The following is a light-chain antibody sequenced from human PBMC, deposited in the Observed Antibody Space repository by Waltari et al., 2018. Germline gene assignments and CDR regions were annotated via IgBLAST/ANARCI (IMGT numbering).Light chain of an antibody. CDR1: TSNIGKNE. Sequence: QSVLTQSPSVSADPGQKVTISCSGSTSNIGKNEVSWYQHLPGTAPRLLITANYERPSGIPGRFSASNSGTSATLGITGLQTGDEADYYCATWDTSLSAVVFGGGTKLTVL. CDR3: ATWDTSLSAVV. CDR2: ANY. V-gene: IGLV1-51*01. J-gene: IGLJ3*02.